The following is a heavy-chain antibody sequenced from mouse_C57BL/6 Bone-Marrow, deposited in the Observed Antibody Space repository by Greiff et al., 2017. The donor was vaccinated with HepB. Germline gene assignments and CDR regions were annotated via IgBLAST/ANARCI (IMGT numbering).Heavy chain of an antibody. CDR3: ARSGTGDYFDY. CDR2: INPNNGGT. D-gene: IGHD4-1*01. Sequence: VQLQHSGPELVKPGASVKMSCKASGYTFTDYNMHWVKQSHGKSLEWIGYINPNNGGTSYNQKFKGKATLTVNKSSSTAYMELRSLTSEDSSVYYCARSGTGDYFDYWGQGTTLTVSS. V-gene: IGHV1-22*01. CDR1: GYTFTDYN. J-gene: IGHJ2*01.